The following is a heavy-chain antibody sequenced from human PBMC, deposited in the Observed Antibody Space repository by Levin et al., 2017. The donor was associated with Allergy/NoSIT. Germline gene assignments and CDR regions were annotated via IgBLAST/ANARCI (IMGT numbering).Heavy chain of an antibody. J-gene: IGHJ4*02. Sequence: ASVKVSCKASGGTFSSYAISWVRQAPGQGLEWMGGIIPIFGTANYAQKFQGRVTITADESTSTAYMELSSLRSEDTAVYYCARDSDYYGSGWGDYWGQGTLVTVSS. D-gene: IGHD3-10*01. V-gene: IGHV1-69*13. CDR1: GGTFSSYA. CDR2: IIPIFGTA. CDR3: ARDSDYYGSGWGDY.